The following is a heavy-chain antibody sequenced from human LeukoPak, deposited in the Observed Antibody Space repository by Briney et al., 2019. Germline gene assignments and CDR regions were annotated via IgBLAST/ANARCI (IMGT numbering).Heavy chain of an antibody. CDR3: ARDKHTAGDAFDI. CDR2: ISSSSSYI. CDR1: GFTFSSYS. D-gene: IGHD2-21*01. J-gene: IGHJ3*02. Sequence: GGSLRLSCAASGFTFSSYSMNWVRQASGKGLEWVSSISSSSSYIYYADSVKGRFTISRDNAKNSLYLQMNSLRAEDTAVYYCARDKHTAGDAFDIWGQGTMVTVSS. V-gene: IGHV3-21*01.